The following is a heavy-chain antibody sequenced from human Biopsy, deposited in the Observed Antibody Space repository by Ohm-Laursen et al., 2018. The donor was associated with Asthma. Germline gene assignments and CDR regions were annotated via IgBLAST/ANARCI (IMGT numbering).Heavy chain of an antibody. CDR3: ARRGGIRRYFDY. J-gene: IGHJ4*02. CDR2: IYYIGST. Sequence: TLSLTCTVSGGSISSGAYYWSWVRQPPGKGLEWIGYIYYIGSTYYNPSLKSRVAISLDTSKNQFSLKLRSGTAADTAVYFWARRGGIRRYFDYWGQGTLVTVSS. V-gene: IGHV4-30-4*01. CDR1: GGSISSGAYY. D-gene: IGHD3-16*01.